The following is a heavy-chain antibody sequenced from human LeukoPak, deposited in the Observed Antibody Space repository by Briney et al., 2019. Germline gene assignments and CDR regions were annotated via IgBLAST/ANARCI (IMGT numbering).Heavy chain of an antibody. D-gene: IGHD2-15*01. CDR2: IYYSGST. Sequence: SETLSLTCTVSGGSTSSYYWSWIRQPPGKGLEWIGYIYYSGSTSYNPSLESRVTISVDTSKNQFSLKLSSVTAADTAVYYCARVPKGSGYSGYFDYWGQGTLVTVSS. CDR3: ARVPKGSGYSGYFDY. V-gene: IGHV4-59*01. J-gene: IGHJ4*02. CDR1: GGSTSSYY.